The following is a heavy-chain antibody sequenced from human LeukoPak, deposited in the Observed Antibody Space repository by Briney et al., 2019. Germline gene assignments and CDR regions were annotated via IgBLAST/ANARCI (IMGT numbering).Heavy chain of an antibody. Sequence: SETLSLTCTVSGDSISIYYWSWIRQPPGKGLEWIGDIYYSGSTNYNPSLKSRVTISVDTSKNQFSLKLSSVTAADTAVYYCARRGGNGFDYWGQGTLVTVSS. V-gene: IGHV4-59*08. CDR3: ARRGGNGFDY. CDR1: GDSISIYY. J-gene: IGHJ4*02. D-gene: IGHD4-23*01. CDR2: IYYSGST.